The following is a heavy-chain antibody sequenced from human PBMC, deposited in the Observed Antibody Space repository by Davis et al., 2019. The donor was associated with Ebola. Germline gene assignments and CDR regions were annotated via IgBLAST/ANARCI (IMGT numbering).Heavy chain of an antibody. V-gene: IGHV1-69*13. Sequence: SVKVSCKASGGTFSSYAISWVRQAPGQGLEWMGGIIPIFGTANYAQKFQGRVTITADESTSTAYMELSSLRSEDTAVYYCARALQYSSSWYRYYYYGMDVWGQGTTVTVSS. CDR1: GGTFSSYA. CDR2: IIPIFGTA. D-gene: IGHD6-13*01. CDR3: ARALQYSSSWYRYYYYGMDV. J-gene: IGHJ6*02.